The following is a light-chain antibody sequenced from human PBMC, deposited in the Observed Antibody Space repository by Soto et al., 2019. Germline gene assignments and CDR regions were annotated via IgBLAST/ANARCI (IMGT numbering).Light chain of an antibody. J-gene: IGLJ1*01. CDR3: QSYDSSLFV. Sequence: QSVLTQPPSVSGAPGQRVTISCTGGSSNIGAGYDVHWYQQLPGTAPKLLIYGNSNRPSGVPDRFSGSKSGTSASLAITGHQAEDEADYYCQSYDSSLFVFGTGTKVTVL. CDR2: GNS. V-gene: IGLV1-40*01. CDR1: SSNIGAGYD.